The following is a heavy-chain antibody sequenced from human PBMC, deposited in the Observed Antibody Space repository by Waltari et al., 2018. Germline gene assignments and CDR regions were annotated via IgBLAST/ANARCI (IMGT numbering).Heavy chain of an antibody. CDR2: INHSGST. CDR1: GGSISSYY. V-gene: IGHV4-59*12. J-gene: IGHJ2*01. Sequence: QVQLQESGPGLVKPSETLSLTCTVSGGSISSYYWSWIRQPAGKGLEWIGEINHSGSTNYNPSLKSRVTISVDTSKNQFSLKLSSVTAADTAVYYCARGIKAAVAKSWYFDLWGRGTLVTVSS. D-gene: IGHD6-19*01. CDR3: ARGIKAAVAKSWYFDL.